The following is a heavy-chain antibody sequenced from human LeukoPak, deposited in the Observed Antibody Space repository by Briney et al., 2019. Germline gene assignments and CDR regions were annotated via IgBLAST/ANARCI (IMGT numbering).Heavy chain of an antibody. CDR2: ISSGSRTI. CDR3: ARESITGDRDFDY. J-gene: IGHJ4*02. CDR1: GFTFSGYS. D-gene: IGHD7-27*01. Sequence: GGSLRLSCAASGFTFSGYSMNWVRQAPGRGLEWVSYISSGSRTIFYGDSVKGRFVISRDNAKNSLYLLMNSLRADDTAVYYCARESITGDRDFDYWGQGTLVTVSS. V-gene: IGHV3-48*01.